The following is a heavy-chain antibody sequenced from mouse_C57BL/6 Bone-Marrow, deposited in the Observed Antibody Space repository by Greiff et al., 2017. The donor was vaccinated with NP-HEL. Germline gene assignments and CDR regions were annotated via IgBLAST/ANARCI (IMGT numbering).Heavy chain of an antibody. Sequence: QVTLKESGPGILQSSQTLSLTCSFSGFSLSTSGMGVSWIRQPSGKGLEWLAHIYWDDDKRYNQSLKSRLTISKDTSRNQVFLKITSVDAADTATYYCARRAGWDGDFDYWGQGTTLTVSS. J-gene: IGHJ2*01. V-gene: IGHV8-12*01. CDR1: GFSLSTSGMG. D-gene: IGHD4-1*01. CDR2: IYWDDDK. CDR3: ARRAGWDGDFDY.